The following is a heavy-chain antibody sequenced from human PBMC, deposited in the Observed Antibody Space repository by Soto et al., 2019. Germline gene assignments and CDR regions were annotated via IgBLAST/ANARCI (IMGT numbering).Heavy chain of an antibody. J-gene: IGHJ5*02. V-gene: IGHV4-59*01. CDR2: VYFSGNA. CDR1: GGSLSSYY. D-gene: IGHD6-25*01. Sequence: NPSETLSLTCTVSGGSLSSYYWTWIRQSPGKGLEWIGYVYFSGNANYNPSLKSRVTISIDTSKNQLSLRLTSVTAADTAFYFCGSVRPSGYVLSWGQGTLVTVSS. CDR3: GSVRPSGYVLS.